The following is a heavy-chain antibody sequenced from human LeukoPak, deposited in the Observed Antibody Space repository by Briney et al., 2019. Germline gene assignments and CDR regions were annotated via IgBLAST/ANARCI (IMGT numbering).Heavy chain of an antibody. Sequence: TSETLSLTCTVSGGSISIYYWSWIRQPPGKGLEWIGYIYYSGSTNYNPSLKSRVNISVDTSKNQFSLKLSSVTAADTAVYYCARRGTTDYWFDPWGQGTLVTVSS. CDR2: IYYSGST. CDR1: GGSISIYY. D-gene: IGHD4-17*01. V-gene: IGHV4-59*08. J-gene: IGHJ5*02. CDR3: ARRGTTDYWFDP.